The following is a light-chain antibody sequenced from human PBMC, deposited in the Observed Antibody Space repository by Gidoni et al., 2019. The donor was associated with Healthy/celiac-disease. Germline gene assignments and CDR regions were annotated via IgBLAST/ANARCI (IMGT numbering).Light chain of an antibody. CDR3: MQALQTPWT. CDR2: LGS. Sequence: DIVMTQSPLSLPVTPGEPASISCRSSQSLLHSNGYNYLDWYLQKPGQSPPLLIYLGSNRASGVPDRFSGSGSGTDFTLKSSRVEAEDVGVYYCMQALQTPWTFXXXTKVEIK. J-gene: IGKJ1*01. CDR1: QSLLHSNGYNY. V-gene: IGKV2-28*01.